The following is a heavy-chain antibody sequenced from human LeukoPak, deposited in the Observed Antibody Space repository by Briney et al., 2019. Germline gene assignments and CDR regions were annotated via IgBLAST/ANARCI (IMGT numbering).Heavy chain of an antibody. CDR1: GFTFSSSW. D-gene: IGHD5-24*01. CDR2: INPDGSQK. V-gene: IGHV3-7*01. CDR3: AAWTDRGYNF. Sequence: GESLRLSCAASGFTFSSSWMNWVRQAPGKGLEWVANINPDGSQKRFVDSVMGRFTMSRDNAKNSLYLQMNSLRVEDTAVFYCAAWTDRGYNFWGPGTLVTVPS. J-gene: IGHJ4*02.